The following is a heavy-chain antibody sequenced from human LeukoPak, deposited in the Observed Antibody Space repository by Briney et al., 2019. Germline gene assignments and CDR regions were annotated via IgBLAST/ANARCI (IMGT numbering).Heavy chain of an antibody. CDR3: ARDLVDYYDSSGHDDAFDI. J-gene: IGHJ3*02. CDR2: IYYSGST. Sequence: PSETLSLTCTVAGGSISSYYWSWIRQPPGKGLEWIGYIYYSGSTNYNPSLKSRVTISVDTSKNQFSLKLSSVTAADTAVYYCARDLVDYYDSSGHDDAFDIWGQGTMVTVS. CDR1: GGSISSYY. D-gene: IGHD3-22*01. V-gene: IGHV4-59*01.